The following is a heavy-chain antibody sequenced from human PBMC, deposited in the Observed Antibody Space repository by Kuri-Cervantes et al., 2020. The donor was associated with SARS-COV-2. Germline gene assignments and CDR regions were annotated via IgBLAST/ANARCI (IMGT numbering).Heavy chain of an antibody. J-gene: IGHJ3*02. CDR2: ISSSSSYI. V-gene: IGHV3-21*01. Sequence: GESLKISCAASGFTFSSYSMNWVRQAPGKGLEWVSSISSSSSYIYYADSVKGRFTISRDNAKNSLYLQMNSLRDEDTAVYYCARGQYCSSTSCYFIGAFDIWGQGTMVTVSS. CDR3: ARGQYCSSTSCYFIGAFDI. CDR1: GFTFSSYS. D-gene: IGHD2-2*01.